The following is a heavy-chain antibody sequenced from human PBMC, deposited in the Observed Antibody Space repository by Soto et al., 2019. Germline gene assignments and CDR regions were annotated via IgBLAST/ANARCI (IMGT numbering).Heavy chain of an antibody. Sequence: GGSLRLSCAASGFTFSSYGMHWVRQAPGKGLEWVAVISYDGSNKYYADSVKGRFTISRDNSKNTLYLQMSSLRAEDTAVYYCAKEYSYGPTFGFDYWGQGTLVTVSS. CDR3: AKEYSYGPTFGFDY. CDR1: GFTFSSYG. V-gene: IGHV3-30*18. D-gene: IGHD5-18*01. CDR2: ISYDGSNK. J-gene: IGHJ4*02.